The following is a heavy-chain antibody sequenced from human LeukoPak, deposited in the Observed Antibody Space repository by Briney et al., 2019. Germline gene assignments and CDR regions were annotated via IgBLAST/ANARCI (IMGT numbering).Heavy chain of an antibody. CDR2: IIPIFGTA. CDR3: ARAAVEMATNTGYFDY. D-gene: IGHD5-24*01. CDR1: GGTFSSYA. V-gene: IGHV1-69*06. Sequence: EASVKVSCKASGGTFSSYAISWVRQAPGQGLEWMGGIIPIFGTANYAQKFQGRVTITADKSTSTAYMELSSLRSEDTAVYYCARAAVEMATNTGYFDYWGQGTLVTVSS. J-gene: IGHJ4*02.